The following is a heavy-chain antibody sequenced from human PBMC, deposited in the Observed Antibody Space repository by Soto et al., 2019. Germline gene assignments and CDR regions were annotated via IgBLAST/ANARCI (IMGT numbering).Heavy chain of an antibody. CDR1: GGTFSSYA. J-gene: IGHJ4*02. Sequence: ASVKVSCKASGGTFSSYAISWVRQAPGQGLEWMGGIIPIFGTANYAQKFQGRVTITADESTSTAYMELSSLRSEDTAVYYCASPPRGYSYGYMYYFDYWGQGTLVTVSS. D-gene: IGHD5-18*01. CDR3: ASPPRGYSYGYMYYFDY. CDR2: IIPIFGTA. V-gene: IGHV1-69*13.